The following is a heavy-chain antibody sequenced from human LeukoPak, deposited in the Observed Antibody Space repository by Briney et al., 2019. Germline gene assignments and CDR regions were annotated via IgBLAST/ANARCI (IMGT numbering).Heavy chain of an antibody. CDR1: GGSISSGSYY. CDR2: IYHSGST. J-gene: IGHJ4*02. CDR3: ASSGWPGGVDY. D-gene: IGHD6-19*01. V-gene: IGHV4-61*02. Sequence: PSQTLSLTCTVSGGSISSGSYYWSWIRQPAGKGLEWIGSIYHSGSTYYNPSLKSRVTISVDTSKNQFSLKLSSVTAADTAVYYCASSGWPGGVDYWGQGTLVTVSS.